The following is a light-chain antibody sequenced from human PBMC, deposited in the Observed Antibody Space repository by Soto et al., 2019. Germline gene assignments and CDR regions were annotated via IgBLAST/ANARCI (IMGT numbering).Light chain of an antibody. CDR1: QSVSSSF. Sequence: EIVLTQSPGTLSLSPGEGATLSCRASQSVSSSFLAWYQQKPGQAPSLLIDGASSRATGIPDGFSGGGSGTDFTLTITRLEPEDLAVYYCQQYGSSPTFGGGTKVEIK. CDR3: QQYGSSPT. CDR2: GAS. J-gene: IGKJ4*01. V-gene: IGKV3-20*01.